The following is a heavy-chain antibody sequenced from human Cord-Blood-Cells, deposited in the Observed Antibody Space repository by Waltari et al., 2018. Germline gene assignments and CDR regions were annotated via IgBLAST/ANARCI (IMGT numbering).Heavy chain of an antibody. D-gene: IGHD3-22*01. CDR1: GSSCTIYW. J-gene: IGHJ3*02. CDR2: SYPGDSDT. Sequence: EVQLVRSGAEGKKPGESLKISCQGSGSSCTIYWIGWLRRMPGKGLEWMGSSYPGDSDTRYSPSFQGQVTISADKSISTAYLQWSSLKASDTAMYYCARSGEYDSSGLDAFDIWGQGTMVTVSS. V-gene: IGHV5-51*01. CDR3: ARSGEYDSSGLDAFDI.